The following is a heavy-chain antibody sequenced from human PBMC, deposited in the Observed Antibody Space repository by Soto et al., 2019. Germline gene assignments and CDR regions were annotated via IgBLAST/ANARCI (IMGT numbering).Heavy chain of an antibody. V-gene: IGHV3-74*01. J-gene: IGHJ6*03. CDR3: ARDAYYDFWSGLSHYYYYYMDV. CDR1: GFTLSSYW. D-gene: IGHD3-3*01. Sequence: EVQLVESGGGLVQPGGSLRLSCVVSGFTLSSYWMHWVRQAPGKGLVWVSRINSDGSSTSYADSVKGRFTISRDNAKNTLYLKMNGLRGEDTAVYYCARDAYYDFWSGLSHYYYYYMDVWGKGTTVTVSS. CDR2: INSDGSST.